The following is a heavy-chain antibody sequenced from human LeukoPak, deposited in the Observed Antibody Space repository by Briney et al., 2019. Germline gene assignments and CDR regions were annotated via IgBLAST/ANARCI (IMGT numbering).Heavy chain of an antibody. CDR2: IYTSGST. D-gene: IGHD2-15*01. Sequence: PSETLSLTCTVSGGSITSYYWSWIRQPAGKGLEWIGRIYTSGSTNYNPSLKSRVTISVDKSKNQFSLKLSSVTAADTAVYYCARGVVAATTLIYYYSMDVWGKGTTVTVSS. J-gene: IGHJ6*03. CDR3: ARGVVAATTLIYYYSMDV. CDR1: GGSITSYY. V-gene: IGHV4-4*07.